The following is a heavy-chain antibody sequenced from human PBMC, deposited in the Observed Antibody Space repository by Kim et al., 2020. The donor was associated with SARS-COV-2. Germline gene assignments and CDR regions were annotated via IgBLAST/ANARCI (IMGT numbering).Heavy chain of an antibody. Sequence: GGSLRLSCAASGFTISSYGKHWVRQAPGKGLEWVAVISYDGSNKYYADSVKGRLTISRDNSKNTLYLQMNSLRAEDTAVYYCATDLAAAGTLFDYWAQGTLVTVSS. CDR1: GFTISSYG. CDR2: ISYDGSNK. J-gene: IGHJ4*02. CDR3: ATDLAAAGTLFDY. V-gene: IGHV3-30*03. D-gene: IGHD6-13*01.